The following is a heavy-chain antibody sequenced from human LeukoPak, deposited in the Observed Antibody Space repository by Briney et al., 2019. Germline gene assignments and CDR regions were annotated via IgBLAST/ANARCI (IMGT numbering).Heavy chain of an antibody. V-gene: IGHV1-46*01. J-gene: IGHJ6*03. CDR3: ARDPTIVVVPARNLYYYMDV. CDR1: GYTFTSYY. CDR2: INPSGGST. Sequence: ASVKVSCKASGYTFTSYYMHWVRQAPGQGLEWMGIINPSGGSTSYAQKFQGRVTMTRDTSTSTVYMELGSLRSEDTAVYYCARDPTIVVVPARNLYYYMDVWGKGTTVTVSS. D-gene: IGHD2-2*01.